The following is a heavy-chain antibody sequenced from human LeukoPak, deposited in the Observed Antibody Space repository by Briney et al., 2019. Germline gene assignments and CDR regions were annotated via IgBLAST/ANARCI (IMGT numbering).Heavy chain of an antibody. CDR2: IRSKANNYAT. J-gene: IGHJ6*02. CDR3: TRSVGYGVDV. D-gene: IGHD3-10*01. Sequence: PGESLKLSCAASGFTFSGSAIHWVRQASGEGLEWVGRIRSKANNYATAYAASVKGRFTISRDDLKSTAYLQMNSLRTEDTAVYYCTRSVGYGVDVWGQGTTVTVSS. V-gene: IGHV3-73*01. CDR1: GFTFSGSA.